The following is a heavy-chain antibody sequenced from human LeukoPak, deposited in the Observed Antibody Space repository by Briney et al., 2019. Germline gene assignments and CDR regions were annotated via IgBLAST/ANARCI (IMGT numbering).Heavy chain of an antibody. CDR1: GFTFSSYA. D-gene: IGHD1-26*01. J-gene: IGHJ4*02. V-gene: IGHV3-23*01. CDR2: ISGSGGST. Sequence: GGSLRLSCAASGFTFSSYAMSWVRQAPGKGLEWVSAISGSGGSTYYADSVKGRFTISRDNSKNTLYLQMNSLRAEDTAVYYCAKDQSGSYSPQKIDYWGQGTLVTVSS. CDR3: AKDQSGSYSPQKIDY.